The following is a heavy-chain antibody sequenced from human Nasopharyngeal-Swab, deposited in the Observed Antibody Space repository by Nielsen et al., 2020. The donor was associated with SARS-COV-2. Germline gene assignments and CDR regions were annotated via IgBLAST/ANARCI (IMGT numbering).Heavy chain of an antibody. CDR2: ISYDGSNK. Sequence: GGSLRLSCAASGFTFSSYAMHWVRQAPGKGLEWVAVISYDGSNKYYADSVKGRFTISRDNSKNTLYLQMNSLRAEDTAVYYCAKEYSSSWSTHFDYWGQGTLVTVSS. CDR3: AKEYSSSWSTHFDY. J-gene: IGHJ4*02. CDR1: GFTFSSYA. V-gene: IGHV3-30-3*01. D-gene: IGHD6-13*01.